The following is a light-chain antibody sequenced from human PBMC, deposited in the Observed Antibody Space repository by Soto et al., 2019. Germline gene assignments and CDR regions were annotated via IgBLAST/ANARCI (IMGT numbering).Light chain of an antibody. CDR3: QQYGSSPFT. CDR2: GAS. J-gene: IGKJ3*01. Sequence: EIVLTQSPGTLSMSPGERATLSCRASQSVSSSYSAWYQQKPGQAPRLLIYGASSRATGIPDRFSGSGSGTDFTLTISRLEPEDFAVYYCQQYGSSPFTFGPGTTVDIK. V-gene: IGKV3-20*01. CDR1: QSVSSSY.